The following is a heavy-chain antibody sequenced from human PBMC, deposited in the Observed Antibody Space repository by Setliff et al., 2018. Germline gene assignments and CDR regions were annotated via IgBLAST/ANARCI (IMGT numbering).Heavy chain of an antibody. J-gene: IGHJ3*02. CDR1: GFTFSDYY. D-gene: IGHD3-3*01. CDR3: ARDYTYYDFWSGPSSDAFDI. CDR2: ISGSGTTI. Sequence: GGSLRLSCAASGFTFSDYYMSWIRQAPGRGLEWVSYISGSGTTIYYADSVKGRFTISRDNAKNSLYLQMNSLRAEDTAVYYCARDYTYYDFWSGPSSDAFDIWGQGTMVTVSS. V-gene: IGHV3-11*04.